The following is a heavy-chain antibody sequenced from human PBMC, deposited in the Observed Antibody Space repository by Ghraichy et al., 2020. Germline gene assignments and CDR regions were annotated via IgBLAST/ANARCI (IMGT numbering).Heavy chain of an antibody. CDR2: ISGSGATI. CDR3: ALRGAS. D-gene: IGHD4/OR15-4a*01. V-gene: IGHV3-48*02. CDR1: GFTFSSYT. J-gene: IGHJ4*02. Sequence: GGSLRLSCAASGFTFSSYTMNWVRQAPGKGLEWISYISGSGATISYADSVKGRFTISRDNAKNSLYLQMNNLRDEDTAVYYCALRGASWGQGTLVTVSS.